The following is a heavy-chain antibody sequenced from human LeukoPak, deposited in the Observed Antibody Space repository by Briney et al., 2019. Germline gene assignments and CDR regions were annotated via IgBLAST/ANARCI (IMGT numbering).Heavy chain of an antibody. V-gene: IGHV3-23*01. Sequence: PGGSLRLSCAASGFTFSSYAMSWVRQAPGKGLEWVSAISGSGGSTYYADSVKGRFTISRDNSKNTLYLQMNSLRAEDTAVYYCASICSSTSCYTYYYYYMDVWGKGTTVTVSS. CDR1: GFTFSSYA. CDR3: ASICSSTSCYTYYYYYMDV. D-gene: IGHD2-2*02. CDR2: ISGSGGST. J-gene: IGHJ6*03.